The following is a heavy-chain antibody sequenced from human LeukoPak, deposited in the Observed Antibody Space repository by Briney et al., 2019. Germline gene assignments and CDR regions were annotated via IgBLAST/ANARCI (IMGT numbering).Heavy chain of an antibody. CDR1: GFTFNSYH. V-gene: IGHV3-21*01. Sequence: GGSLRLSCAASGFTFNSYHMNWVRQAPGKGLEWVSSITSSSSYTYYAESVKGRFTISRDNAENSLYLQMNSLRAEDTAVYYCARDLGGGGHTLEWLPRTYYYYYMDVWGKGTTVTVSS. D-gene: IGHD3-3*01. J-gene: IGHJ6*03. CDR2: ITSSSSYT. CDR3: ARDLGGGGHTLEWLPRTYYYYYMDV.